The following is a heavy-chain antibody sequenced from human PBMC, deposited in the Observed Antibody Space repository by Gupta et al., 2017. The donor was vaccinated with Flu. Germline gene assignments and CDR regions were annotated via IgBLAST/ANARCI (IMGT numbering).Heavy chain of an antibody. J-gene: IGHJ3*02. Sequence: NRVRQGPGKGLEWVSYKSRSSTSIYYSNSVRGRFTISRDNDKNSLYLQMNSLKAEDTAVYYCARLSLLGGGAFDIWGQGTVVTVSS. V-gene: IGHV3-21*01. D-gene: IGHD1-26*01. CDR2: KSRSSTSI. CDR3: ARLSLLGGGAFDI.